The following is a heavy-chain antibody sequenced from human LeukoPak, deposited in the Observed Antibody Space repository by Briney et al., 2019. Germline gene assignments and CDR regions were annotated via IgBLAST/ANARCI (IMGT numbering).Heavy chain of an antibody. D-gene: IGHD2-2*01. CDR2: INPSGGST. CDR3: ARDQTDCSSNSCHNFHYGMDV. CDR1: GYTFTSYH. V-gene: IGHV1-46*01. J-gene: IGHJ6*02. Sequence: ASVKVSCKASGYTFTSYHMHWVRQAPGQGLEWMGIINPSGGSTGYAQKFQGRITMTRDTSTNTVYMDLSSLRSEDTAVYYRARDQTDCSSNSCHNFHYGMDVWGQGTTVTVSS.